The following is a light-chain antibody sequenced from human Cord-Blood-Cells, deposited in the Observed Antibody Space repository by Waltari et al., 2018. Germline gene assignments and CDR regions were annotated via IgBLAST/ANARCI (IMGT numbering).Light chain of an antibody. CDR2: GAS. CDR1: QSVSSN. CDR3: QQYNNWPPVKTPLT. V-gene: IGKV3D-15*01. J-gene: IGKJ4*01. Sequence: EIVMTRSPATLSVSPGERATLSCRASQSVSSNLAWYQQKPGQAPRLLIYGASTRATGIPARFSGSGSGTEFTLTISSLQSEDFAVYYCQQYNNWPPVKTPLTFGGGTKVEIK.